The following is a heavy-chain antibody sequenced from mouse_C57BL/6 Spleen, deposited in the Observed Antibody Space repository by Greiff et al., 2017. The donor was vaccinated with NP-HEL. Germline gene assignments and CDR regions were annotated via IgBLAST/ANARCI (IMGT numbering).Heavy chain of an antibody. D-gene: IGHD2-4*01. V-gene: IGHV1-52*01. Sequence: QVQLQQPGAELVRPGSSVKLSCKASGYTFTSYWMHWVKQRPIQGLEWIGNIDPSDSETHYNQKFKDKATLTVDKSSSTAYMQLSSLTSEDSAVYYCARDFYYDSAVRNAMDYWGQGTSVTVSS. CDR2: IDPSDSET. CDR3: ARDFYYDSAVRNAMDY. CDR1: GYTFTSYW. J-gene: IGHJ4*01.